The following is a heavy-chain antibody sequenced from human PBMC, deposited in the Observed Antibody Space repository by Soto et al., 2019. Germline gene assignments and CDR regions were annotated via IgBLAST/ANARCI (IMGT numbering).Heavy chain of an antibody. CDR3: ARATGYSSYGMDV. CDR2: ISYDGSNK. D-gene: IGHD6-13*01. Sequence: PGGSLRLSCAASGFTFSSYAMHWVRQAPGKGLEWVAVISYDGSNKYYADSVKGRFTISRDNSKNTLYLQMNSLRAEDTAVYYCARATGYSSYGMDVWGQGTTVTVSS. CDR1: GFTFSSYA. V-gene: IGHV3-30-3*01. J-gene: IGHJ6*02.